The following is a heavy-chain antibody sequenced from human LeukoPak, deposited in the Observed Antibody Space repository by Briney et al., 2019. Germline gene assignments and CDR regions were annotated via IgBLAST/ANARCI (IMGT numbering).Heavy chain of an antibody. CDR1: GGSISSSSYY. CDR3: ARGLRD. J-gene: IGHJ4*02. Sequence: PSETLSLTCSVSGGSISSSSYYWGWIRQPPGKGLEWIGSMYYSGSTYYNPSLNSRVTISVDTSKNHFSLILSSVTAADTAVYYCARGLRDWGQGTLVTVSS. V-gene: IGHV4-39*02. CDR2: MYYSGST.